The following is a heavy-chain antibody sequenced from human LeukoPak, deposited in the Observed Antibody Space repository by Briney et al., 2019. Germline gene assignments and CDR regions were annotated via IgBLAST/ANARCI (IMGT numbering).Heavy chain of an antibody. V-gene: IGHV3-15*01. D-gene: IGHD2-15*01. Sequence: GGSLRLSCAASGFTFSDAWMSWVRQAPGKGLEWVGRIKSKTDGGTTDCAAPVKGRFTISRDDSKNTLYLQVNSLKTEDTAVYYCTTWGPVVVAAHLDYWGQGILVTVSS. CDR1: GFTFSDAW. J-gene: IGHJ4*02. CDR2: IKSKTDGGTT. CDR3: TTWGPVVVAAHLDY.